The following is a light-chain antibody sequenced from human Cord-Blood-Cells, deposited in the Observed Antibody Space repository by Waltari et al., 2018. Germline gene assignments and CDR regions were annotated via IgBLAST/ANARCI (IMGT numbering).Light chain of an antibody. J-gene: IGLJ3*02. CDR3: QAWDSSTWV. CDR2: QDS. Sequence: SYELTQPPSVSVSPGQTASITCSGDKLGDKYACWYQRKPGQSPVLVTYQDSKRPSGIPERFSGSNSGNTATLTISGTQAMDEADYYCQAWDSSTWVFGGGTKLTVL. CDR1: KLGDKY. V-gene: IGLV3-1*01.